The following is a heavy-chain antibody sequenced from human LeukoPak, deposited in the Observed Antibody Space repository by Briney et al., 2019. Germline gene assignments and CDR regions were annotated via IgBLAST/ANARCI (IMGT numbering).Heavy chain of an antibody. CDR3: ARDREDIVVVVAATWFDP. CDR2: ISAYNGNT. D-gene: IGHD2-15*01. Sequence: ASVKVSCKASGYTFTSYGISWVRQAPGQGLEWMGWISAYNGNTNYAQKHQGRVTMTTDTSTSTAYMELRSLRSDDTAVYYCARDREDIVVVVAATWFDPWGQGTLVTVSS. J-gene: IGHJ5*02. CDR1: GYTFTSYG. V-gene: IGHV1-18*01.